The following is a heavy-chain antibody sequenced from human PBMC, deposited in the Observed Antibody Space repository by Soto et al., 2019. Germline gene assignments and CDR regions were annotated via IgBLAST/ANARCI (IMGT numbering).Heavy chain of an antibody. V-gene: IGHV1-46*01. CDR3: ARAITEDELPGNM. Sequence: GASVKGSCKASGYTFTSYYMHWVRQAPGQGLEWMGIINPSGGSTSYAQKFQGRVTMTRDTSTSTVYMELSSLRSEDTAVYYCARAITEDELPGNMWGQGTLVTVSS. J-gene: IGHJ4*02. D-gene: IGHD3-16*01. CDR1: GYTFTSYY. CDR2: INPSGGST.